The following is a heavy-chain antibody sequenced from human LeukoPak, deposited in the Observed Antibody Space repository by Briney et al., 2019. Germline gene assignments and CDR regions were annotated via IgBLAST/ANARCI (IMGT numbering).Heavy chain of an antibody. V-gene: IGHV1-69*16. J-gene: IGHJ6*03. D-gene: IGHD3/OR15-3a*01. Sequence: SVKVSCKSSGGALSDYTISWVRQAPGQGLEWMGAILPMLGTAKYAQSLQGRVTITTDDSTSTVYMELSSLRFEDTASYFCARDGLLTRTGMDVWGKGTTVTVS. CDR2: ILPMLGTA. CDR1: GGALSDYT. CDR3: ARDGLLTRTGMDV.